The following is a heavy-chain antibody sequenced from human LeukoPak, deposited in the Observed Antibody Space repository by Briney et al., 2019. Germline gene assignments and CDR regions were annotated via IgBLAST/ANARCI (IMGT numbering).Heavy chain of an antibody. J-gene: IGHJ4*02. Sequence: GGSLRLSCAASGFTFDDYGMSWVRQAPGKWLEWVSGINWNSGSTGYADSVKGRFTISRDNAKNSLYLQMNSLRAEDTALYYCARDKDGSGSYYMSGFDYWGQGTLVTVSS. V-gene: IGHV3-20*04. CDR1: GFTFDDYG. CDR2: INWNSGST. CDR3: ARDKDGSGSYYMSGFDY. D-gene: IGHD3-10*01.